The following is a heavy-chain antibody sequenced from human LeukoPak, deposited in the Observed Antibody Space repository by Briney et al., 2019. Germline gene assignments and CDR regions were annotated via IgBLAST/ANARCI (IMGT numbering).Heavy chain of an antibody. Sequence: SQTLSLTCTVSGGSISSYYWSWIRQPPGKGLEWIGYIYYSGSTNYNPSLKSRVTISVDTSKNQFSLKLSSVTAADTAVYHCARQVSSGWYLDYWGQGTLVTVSS. D-gene: IGHD6-19*01. CDR1: GGSISSYY. CDR2: IYYSGST. CDR3: ARQVSSGWYLDY. V-gene: IGHV4-59*08. J-gene: IGHJ4*02.